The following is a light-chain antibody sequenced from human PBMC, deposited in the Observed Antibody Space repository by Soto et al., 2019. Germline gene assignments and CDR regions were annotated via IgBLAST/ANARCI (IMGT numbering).Light chain of an antibody. CDR2: GVV. Sequence: EIVMTQSPATLSVSPGERAPLSCRASQSVSSNLAWYRQKPGQAPRLVMYGVVTRAPGIPARFSGSGSGTELTLTISSLQSEDFAVYYCQQYHNWPISFGQGTRLEIK. CDR1: QSVSSN. J-gene: IGKJ5*01. CDR3: QQYHNWPIS. V-gene: IGKV3-15*01.